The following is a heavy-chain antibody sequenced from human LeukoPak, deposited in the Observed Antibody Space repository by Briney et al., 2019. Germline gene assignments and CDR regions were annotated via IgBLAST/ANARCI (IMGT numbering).Heavy chain of an antibody. Sequence: GGSLRLSCAASGFIVSANYMSWVRQTPGKGLEWVSIFYSGGATFYVDSVKGRFTISRDNSKNMLYLQMNSLRAEDTAVYYCSGGGGLDVWGQGTTVTVSS. J-gene: IGHJ6*02. D-gene: IGHD1-26*01. CDR2: FYSGGAT. CDR3: SGGGGLDV. V-gene: IGHV3-53*01. CDR1: GFIVSANY.